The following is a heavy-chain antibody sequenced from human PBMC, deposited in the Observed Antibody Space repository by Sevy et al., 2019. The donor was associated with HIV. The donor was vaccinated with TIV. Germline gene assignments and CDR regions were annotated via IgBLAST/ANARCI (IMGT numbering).Heavy chain of an antibody. J-gene: IGHJ6*02. CDR3: ARGGYSSSWYFSPRRASDTYYYYGMDV. CDR1: GFTFSSYS. D-gene: IGHD6-13*01. Sequence: GGSLRLSCAASGFTFSSYSMIWVRQAPGKGLEWVSYISSSSSTIYYADSVKGRFTISRDNAKNSLYLQMNSLRAEDTAVYYCARGGYSSSWYFSPRRASDTYYYYGMDVWGQGTTVTVSS. V-gene: IGHV3-48*01. CDR2: ISSSSSTI.